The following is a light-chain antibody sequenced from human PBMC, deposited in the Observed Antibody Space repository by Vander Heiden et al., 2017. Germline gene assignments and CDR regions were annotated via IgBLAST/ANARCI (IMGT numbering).Light chain of an antibody. Sequence: DILCTQSPDPLAFLPWDRATTNCKSSQSVLYSSNNKNYLAWYQQKPGQPPKLLIYWASTRESGVPDRFSGSGSGTDFTLTISSLQAEDVAVYYCQQYDSTPLTFGGGTKVEIK. J-gene: IGKJ4*01. CDR2: WAS. CDR1: QSVLYSSNNKNY. CDR3: QQYDSTPLT. V-gene: IGKV4-1*01.